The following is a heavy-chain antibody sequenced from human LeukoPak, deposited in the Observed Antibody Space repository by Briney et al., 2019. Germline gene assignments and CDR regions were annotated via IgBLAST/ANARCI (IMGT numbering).Heavy chain of an antibody. Sequence: PGGSLRLSCAASGFTFSSYAMSWVRQAPGKGLEWVANIKYDGSEKYYVDSVKGRFTISRDNAKKLVYLEMNSLRAEDTAVYYCSRSLDDWGQGTLVTVSS. CDR2: IKYDGSEK. V-gene: IGHV3-7*01. CDR3: SRSLDD. CDR1: GFTFSSYA. J-gene: IGHJ4*02.